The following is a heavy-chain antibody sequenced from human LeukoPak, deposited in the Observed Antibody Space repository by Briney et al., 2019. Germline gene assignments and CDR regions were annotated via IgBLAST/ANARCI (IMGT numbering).Heavy chain of an antibody. V-gene: IGHV3-30*18. D-gene: IGHD6-6*01. CDR3: AKGGGQLVGNWFDP. CDR2: ISYDGGNK. J-gene: IGHJ5*02. CDR1: GFTFSSYG. Sequence: GGSLRLSCAASGFTFSSYGMHWVRQAPGKGLEGGAVISYDGGNKYYADSVKGRFTISRDNSKNTLYLQMNSLRAEDTAVYYCAKGGGQLVGNWFDPWGQGTLVTVSS.